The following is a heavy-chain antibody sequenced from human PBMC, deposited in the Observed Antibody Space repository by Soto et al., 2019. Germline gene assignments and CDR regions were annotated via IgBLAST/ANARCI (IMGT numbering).Heavy chain of an antibody. V-gene: IGHV3-23*01. Sequence: EVPLLESGGGLVQPGGSLRLSCAASGLTFSSYAMSWVRQAPGKGLEWVSGISGIAGAYYADSVKGRFTISRDNSENTLYLQMNSLRAEDTAVYYCAEDSGQNWGQGTLVTVSS. CDR1: GLTFSSYA. CDR3: AEDSGQN. D-gene: IGHD3-10*01. J-gene: IGHJ1*01. CDR2: ISGIAGA.